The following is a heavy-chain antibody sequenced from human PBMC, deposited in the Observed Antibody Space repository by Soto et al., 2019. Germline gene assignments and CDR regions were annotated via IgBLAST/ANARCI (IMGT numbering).Heavy chain of an antibody. D-gene: IGHD3-9*01. CDR1: GFLFNTYA. Sequence: QVQLVDSGGGVVQPGRSLRLSCTTSGFLFNTYAMHWVRQAPGKGLEWVAVMSHDGSSTYYSDSVKGRFTISRDNSKNSMYLQMNSLRNEDTAVYYCPRQGSGYDILTGHYFYYSHAMDVWGQGTTVNVYS. CDR3: PRQGSGYDILTGHYFYYSHAMDV. J-gene: IGHJ6*02. CDR2: MSHDGSST. V-gene: IGHV3-30*14.